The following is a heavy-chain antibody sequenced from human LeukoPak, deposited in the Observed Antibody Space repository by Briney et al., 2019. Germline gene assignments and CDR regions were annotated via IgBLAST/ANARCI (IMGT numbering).Heavy chain of an antibody. Sequence: SSETLSLTCTVSGGSMTTDGNYWTWIRQPPGKGLEWIGYIYYSGITNYNPSLKSRITISVDTSKNQFSLKLSSVTAADTAVYYCARYSSGWYDAFDIWGQGTLVTVSS. D-gene: IGHD6-19*01. J-gene: IGHJ3*02. CDR3: ARYSSGWYDAFDI. V-gene: IGHV4-61*08. CDR2: IYYSGIT. CDR1: GGSMTTDGNY.